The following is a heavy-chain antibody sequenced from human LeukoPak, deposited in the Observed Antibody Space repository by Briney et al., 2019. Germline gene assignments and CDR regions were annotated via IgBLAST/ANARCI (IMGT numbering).Heavy chain of an antibody. D-gene: IGHD4-17*01. CDR2: ISSSSSYI. V-gene: IGHV3-21*01. Sequence: GGSLRLSCAASGFTFSSYSMNWVRQAPGKGLEWVSSISSSSSYIYYADSVKGRFTISRDNAKNSLYLQMNSLRAEDTAVYYCARETTVTSYFDYWGQGNLVTVSS. CDR1: GFTFSSYS. CDR3: ARETTVTSYFDY. J-gene: IGHJ4*02.